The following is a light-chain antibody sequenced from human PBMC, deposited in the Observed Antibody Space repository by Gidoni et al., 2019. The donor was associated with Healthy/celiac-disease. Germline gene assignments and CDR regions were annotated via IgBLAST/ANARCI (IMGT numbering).Light chain of an antibody. CDR1: QSVSSY. CDR2: DAS. J-gene: IGKJ3*01. CDR3: QQRSNWPPG. V-gene: IGKV3-11*01. Sequence: EIVLTQSPATLSLSPGERATLYCRASQSVSSYLAWYQQKPGQAPRLLIYDASNRATGIPARFSGSGSGTDFTLTISSLEPEDFAVYYCQQRSNWPPGFGHGTKVDIK.